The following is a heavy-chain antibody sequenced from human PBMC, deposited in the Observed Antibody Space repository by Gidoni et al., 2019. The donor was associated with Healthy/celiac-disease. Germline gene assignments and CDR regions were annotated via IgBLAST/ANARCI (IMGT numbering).Heavy chain of an antibody. J-gene: IGHJ3*02. V-gene: IGHV3-33*01. Sequence: QVQLVESGGGVVQPGRSLRLSCAASGFTFSSYGMHWVRQAPGKGLEWVAVIWYDGSNKYYADSVKGRFTISRDNSKNTLYLQMNSLRAEDTAVYYCARVRGSYTFSAFDIWGQGTMVTVSS. CDR2: IWYDGSNK. CDR3: ARVRGSYTFSAFDI. D-gene: IGHD1-26*01. CDR1: GFTFSSYG.